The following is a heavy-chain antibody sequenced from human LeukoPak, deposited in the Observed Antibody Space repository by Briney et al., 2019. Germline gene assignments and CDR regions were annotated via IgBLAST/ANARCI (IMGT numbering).Heavy chain of an antibody. V-gene: IGHV1-69*05. CDR1: GGTFSSYA. Sequence: SVKVSCKASGGTFSSYAISWVRQAPGQGLEWMGGIIPIFGTANYAQKFQGRVTITTDEFTSTAYMELSSLRSEDTAVYYCARDTYNWFDPWGQGTLVTVSS. CDR2: IIPIFGTA. J-gene: IGHJ5*02. CDR3: ARDTYNWFDP.